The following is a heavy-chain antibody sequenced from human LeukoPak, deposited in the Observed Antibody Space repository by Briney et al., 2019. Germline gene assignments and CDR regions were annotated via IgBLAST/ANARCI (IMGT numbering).Heavy chain of an antibody. V-gene: IGHV4-59*01. CDR3: ARGRYGDYRNSFDY. CDR1: GGSISSYY. CDR2: IYYSGST. J-gene: IGHJ4*02. Sequence: PSETLSLTCTVSGGSISSYYWGWIRQPPGKGLEWIGYIYYSGSTNYNPSLKSRVTISVDTSKNQFSLKLSSVAAADTAVYYCARGRYGDYRNSFDYWGQGTLVTVSS. D-gene: IGHD4-17*01.